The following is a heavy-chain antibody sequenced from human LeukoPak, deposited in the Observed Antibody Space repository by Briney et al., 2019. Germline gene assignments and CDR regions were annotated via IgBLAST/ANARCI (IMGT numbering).Heavy chain of an antibody. CDR1: GFTFSSYW. V-gene: IGHV3-7*01. CDR3: ARDGTIAVAGTDY. D-gene: IGHD6-19*01. J-gene: IGHJ4*02. Sequence: GGSLRLSCAASGFTFSSYWMHWVRQAPGKGLEWVANIKQDGSEKYYVDSVKGRFTISRDNAKNSLYLQMNSLRAEDTAVYYCARDGTIAVAGTDYWGQGTLVTVSS. CDR2: IKQDGSEK.